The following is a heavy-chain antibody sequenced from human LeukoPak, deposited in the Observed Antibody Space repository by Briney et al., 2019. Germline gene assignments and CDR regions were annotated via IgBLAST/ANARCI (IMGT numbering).Heavy chain of an antibody. CDR3: ARVRSGYSYLNWFDP. J-gene: IGHJ5*02. V-gene: IGHV4-34*01. CDR1: GGSFSGYY. D-gene: IGHD5-18*01. Sequence: SETLSLTCAVYGGSFSGYYWSWIRQPPGKGLEWIGEINHSGSTNYNPSLKSRVTISVDTSKNQFSLKLGSVTAADTAVYYCARVRSGYSYLNWFDPWGQGTLVTVSS. CDR2: INHSGST.